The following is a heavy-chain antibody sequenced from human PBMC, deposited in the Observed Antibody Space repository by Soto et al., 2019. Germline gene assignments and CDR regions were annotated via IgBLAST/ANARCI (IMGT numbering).Heavy chain of an antibody. CDR3: AKDLITIFGVVTHYYYYYMDV. J-gene: IGHJ6*03. D-gene: IGHD3-3*01. Sequence: GGSLRHSCAASGFTFSSSAMSWVRQATGKGLEWVSAISGSGGSTYYADSVKGRFTISRDNSKNTLYLQMNSLRAEDTAVYYCAKDLITIFGVVTHYYYYYMDVWGKGTTVTVSS. CDR2: ISGSGGST. V-gene: IGHV3-23*01. CDR1: GFTFSSSA.